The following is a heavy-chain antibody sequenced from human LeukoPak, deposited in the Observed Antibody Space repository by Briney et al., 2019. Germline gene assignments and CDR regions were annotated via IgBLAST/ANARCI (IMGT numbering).Heavy chain of an antibody. V-gene: IGHV3-23*01. CDR2: ISGSGGST. D-gene: IGHD4-17*01. CDR1: GFTFSSYA. CDR3: AKVGDYGDYWTRFEEYYFDY. J-gene: IGHJ4*02. Sequence: PGGSLRLSCAASGFTFSSYAMSWVRQAPGKGLEWVSAISGSGGSTYYADSVKGRFTISRDNSKNTLYLQMNSLRAEDTAVYYCAKVGDYGDYWTRFEEYYFDYWGQGTLVTVSS.